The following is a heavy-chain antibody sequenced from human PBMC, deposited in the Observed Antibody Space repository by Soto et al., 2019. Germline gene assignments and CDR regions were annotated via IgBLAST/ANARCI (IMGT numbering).Heavy chain of an antibody. Sequence: QLQLQESGPGLVKPSETLSLTCTVSGGSISSSSYYWGWIRQPPGKGLEWIGNIYYSGTPYYHPTLKSRVTIPVDPSKIQSSLKLSSVTAADTAVYYCAIHVNPWAQGAFDIWGQGTMVTVSS. J-gene: IGHJ3*02. CDR3: AIHVNPWAQGAFDI. D-gene: IGHD7-27*01. CDR2: IYYSGTP. CDR1: GGSISSSSYY. V-gene: IGHV4-39*01.